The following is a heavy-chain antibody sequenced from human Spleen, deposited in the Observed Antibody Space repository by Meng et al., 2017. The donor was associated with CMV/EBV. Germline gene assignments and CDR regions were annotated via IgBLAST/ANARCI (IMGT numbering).Heavy chain of an antibody. D-gene: IGHD2-2*01. CDR2: IYYSGST. V-gene: IGHV4-39*07. CDR3: ARDQLTRVVGRADPFDH. Sequence: SKTLSLTCTVSGGSISSSSYYWGWIRQPPGKGLEWIGTIYYSGSTYYNPSLKSRVTISVDTSKNQFSLNLSSVTAADTAVYYCARDQLTRVVGRADPFDHWGQGTLVTVSS. CDR1: GGSISSSSYY. J-gene: IGHJ4*02.